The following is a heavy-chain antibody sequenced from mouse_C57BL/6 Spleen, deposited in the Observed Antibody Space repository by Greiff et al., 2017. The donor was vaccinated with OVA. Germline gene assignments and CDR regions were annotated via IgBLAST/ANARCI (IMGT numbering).Heavy chain of an antibody. CDR1: GFTFSSYT. V-gene: IGHV5-9*01. CDR3: ARHILSFDY. CDR2: ISGGGGNT. J-gene: IGHJ2*01. Sequence: DVMLVESGGGLVKPGGSLKLSCAASGFTFSSYTMSWVRQTPEKRLEWVATISGGGGNTYYPVSVKGRFTISRDNAKNTLYLQMSSLRSEDTALYYCARHILSFDYWGQGTTLTVSS.